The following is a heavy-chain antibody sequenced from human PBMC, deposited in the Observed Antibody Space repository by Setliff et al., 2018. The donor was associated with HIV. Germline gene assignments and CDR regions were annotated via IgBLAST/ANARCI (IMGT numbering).Heavy chain of an antibody. CDR2: IKGDGSET. J-gene: IGHJ4*02. Sequence: HPGGSLRLSCESSGFTFNNYWMSWVRQAPGKRPEWVANIKGDGSETYYVDFVKGRFTISRDNAKNSLYLQMNSLRVEDTAVYYCARPFDQWGQGALVTVSS. CDR1: GFTFNNYW. CDR3: ARPFDQ. V-gene: IGHV3-7*01.